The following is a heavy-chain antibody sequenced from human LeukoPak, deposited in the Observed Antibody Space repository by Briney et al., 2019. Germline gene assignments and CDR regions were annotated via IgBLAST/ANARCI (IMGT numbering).Heavy chain of an antibody. V-gene: IGHV1-46*01. CDR1: GYTFTSYY. CDR2: INPSGGRT. J-gene: IGHJ4*02. CDR3: ARADPSGWYYY. D-gene: IGHD6-19*01. Sequence: ASVKVSCKASGYTFTSYYMHWVRQAPGQGLEWMGIINPSGGRTSYAQKFEGRVTMTRDTATSAVYMELSSLRSEDTAVYYCARADPSGWYYYWGQGTLVTVSS.